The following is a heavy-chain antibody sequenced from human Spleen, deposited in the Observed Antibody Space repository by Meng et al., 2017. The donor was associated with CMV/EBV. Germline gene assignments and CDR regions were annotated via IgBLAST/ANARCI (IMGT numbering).Heavy chain of an antibody. J-gene: IGHJ3*02. Sequence: VSRGSISRSIWWSWVRQPPGKGLEWIGEIYHSGSTNYNPSLKSRVTISVDMSKNQFSLKLSSVTAADTAVYYCAGKDYGDRGSFDIWGQGTMVTVSS. CDR1: RGSISRSIW. V-gene: IGHV4-4*02. CDR2: IYHSGST. D-gene: IGHD4-17*01. CDR3: AGKDYGDRGSFDI.